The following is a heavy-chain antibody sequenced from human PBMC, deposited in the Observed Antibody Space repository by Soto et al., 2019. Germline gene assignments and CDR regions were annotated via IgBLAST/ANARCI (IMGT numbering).Heavy chain of an antibody. V-gene: IGHV3-53*04. J-gene: IGHJ4*02. Sequence: EVQLVESGGGLVQPGGSLRLSCAASGFTVSSNYMSWVRQAPGKGLEWVSVIYSGGSTYYADPVKGRFTISRHNSKNTLYLQMNSLRAEDTAVYYCARGYSSSWRHFDYWGQGTLVTVSS. D-gene: IGHD6-13*01. CDR3: ARGYSSSWRHFDY. CDR2: IYSGGST. CDR1: GFTVSSNY.